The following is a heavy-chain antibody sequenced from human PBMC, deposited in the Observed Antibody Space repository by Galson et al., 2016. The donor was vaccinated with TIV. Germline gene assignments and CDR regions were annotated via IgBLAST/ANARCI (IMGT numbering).Heavy chain of an antibody. J-gene: IGHJ4*02. CDR1: GYSISSGFY. Sequence: ETLSLTCAVSGYSISSGFYWGWIRQPPGKGLEWIGSIYRSGITYYNPSLKSRVTISVDTSKNRFSLKLNSVTAADTAVYYCAREPSQYYFDSSGYFVPADYWGQGTLVTVSS. CDR3: AREPSQYYFDSSGYFVPADY. V-gene: IGHV4-38-2*02. D-gene: IGHD3-22*01. CDR2: IYRSGIT.